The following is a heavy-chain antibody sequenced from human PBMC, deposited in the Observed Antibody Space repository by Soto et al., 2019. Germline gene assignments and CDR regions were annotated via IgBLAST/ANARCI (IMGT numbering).Heavy chain of an antibody. CDR2: IIPIFGTA. V-gene: IGHV1-69*01. CDR1: AGTFSSYA. Sequence: QLQLVQSGAEVKKPGSSVKASCKASAGTFSSYAISWVRQAPGQGLEWMRGIIPIFGTANYAQKFQGRVTITADESTSTDYMEVSSLRSEDRDVYYCARDPGGDSGYYGMDVWGQGTTVTVSS. J-gene: IGHJ6*02. D-gene: IGHD2-21*02. CDR3: ARDPGGDSGYYGMDV.